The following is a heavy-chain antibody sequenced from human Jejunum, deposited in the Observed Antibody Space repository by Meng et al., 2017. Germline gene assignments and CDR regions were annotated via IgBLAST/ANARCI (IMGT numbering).Heavy chain of an antibody. Sequence: GESLKISCAASGFTVSSYYLSWVRQAPGKGLEWVSVIYSGGGTYYAGSVKGRFTISRDNSKNTLYLQMNSLRAEDTAVYYCARDPLGTYGRDYYYDMDVWGRGTPVTVSS. D-gene: IGHD4-17*01. V-gene: IGHV3-66*02. J-gene: IGHJ6*02. CDR1: GFTVSSYY. CDR3: ARDPLGTYGRDYYYDMDV. CDR2: IYSGGGT.